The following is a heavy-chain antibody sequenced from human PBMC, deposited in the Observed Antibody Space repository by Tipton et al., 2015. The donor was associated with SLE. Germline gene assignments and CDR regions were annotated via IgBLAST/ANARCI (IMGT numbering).Heavy chain of an antibody. J-gene: IGHJ4*02. CDR1: GDSISSSY. CDR3: ARVCSGNSCYWGDY. D-gene: IGHD2-15*01. CDR2: IYHGGST. Sequence: TLSLTCSVSGDSISSSYWIWIRQPPGKGLEWLGYIYHGGSTNYNPSLESRVTISLDTSKNQFSLQLTSVTAADTAVYYCARVCSGNSCYWGDYWGQGTLVTVSS. V-gene: IGHV4-59*08.